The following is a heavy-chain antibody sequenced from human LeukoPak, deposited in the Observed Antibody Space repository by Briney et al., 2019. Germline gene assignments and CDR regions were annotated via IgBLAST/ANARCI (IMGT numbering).Heavy chain of an antibody. Sequence: GFLKLFCAGPGFTFSMFRIYWVRPAPGKGLVWVSRINPDGSSTSHADSVKGRFTISRDNAKNTLYLQMDSLRAEDTAVYYCARELGGDRDYWGQGTLVIVSS. CDR3: ARELGGDRDY. J-gene: IGHJ4*02. CDR2: INPDGSST. V-gene: IGHV3-74*01. D-gene: IGHD2-21*02. CDR1: GFTFSMFR.